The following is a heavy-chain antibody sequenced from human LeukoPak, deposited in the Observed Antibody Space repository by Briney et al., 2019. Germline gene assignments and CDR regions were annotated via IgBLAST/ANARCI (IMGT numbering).Heavy chain of an antibody. V-gene: IGHV3-48*01. CDR3: AKDGGLWVSAHWGDS. D-gene: IGHD7-27*01. J-gene: IGHJ4*02. CDR1: GFIFSNYG. Sequence: PGGSLRLSCTASGFIFSNYGMNWVRQAPGKGLEWISYIRGNSETIHYADSVKGRFTISRDNAKNSLSLQMNSLRAEDTAVYYCAKDGGLWVSAHWGDSWGRGTLVTVSS. CDR2: IRGNSETI.